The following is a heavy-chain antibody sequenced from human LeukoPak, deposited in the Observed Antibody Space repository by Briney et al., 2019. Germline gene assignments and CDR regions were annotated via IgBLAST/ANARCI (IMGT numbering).Heavy chain of an antibody. J-gene: IGHJ4*02. CDR1: GFTFSTYS. CDR2: ISSSSGII. D-gene: IGHD3-22*01. V-gene: IGHV3-48*01. CDR3: ARDSSGYHFDD. Sequence: GGSLRLSCAASGFTFSTYSLNWVRQAPGKGLEWVSYISSSSGIIYADSVKGRCTVSRDNSKNTLYLQMNSLRAEDTAVYYCARDSSGYHFDDWGQGTLVTVSS.